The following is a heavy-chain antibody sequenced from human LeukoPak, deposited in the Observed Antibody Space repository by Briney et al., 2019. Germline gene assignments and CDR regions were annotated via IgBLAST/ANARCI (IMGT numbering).Heavy chain of an antibody. J-gene: IGHJ4*02. Sequence: PGGSLRLSCAASGFIFSSYAMSWVRQAPGKGLEWVSAISGSGGSTYYADSVKGRFTISRDNSKNTLYLQMNSLRAEDTAVYYCAKGFGAAISYYFDYWGQGTLVTVSS. CDR3: AKGFGAAISYYFDY. V-gene: IGHV3-23*01. CDR2: ISGSGGST. CDR1: GFIFSSYA. D-gene: IGHD2-2*01.